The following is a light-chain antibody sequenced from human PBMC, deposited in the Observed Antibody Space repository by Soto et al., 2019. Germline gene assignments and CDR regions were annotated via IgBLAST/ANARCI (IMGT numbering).Light chain of an antibody. CDR2: EVS. CDR3: SSYTSSRAYV. J-gene: IGLJ1*01. Sequence: QSVLTQHASVSGFPGQAITISCTGISSDVGGYNYVSWYQQQSGKAPKLMIHEVSNRPSGVSNRFSGSKSGNTASLTISGLQAEDEADYYCSSYTSSRAYVFGIGTKV. CDR1: SSDVGGYNY. V-gene: IGLV2-14*01.